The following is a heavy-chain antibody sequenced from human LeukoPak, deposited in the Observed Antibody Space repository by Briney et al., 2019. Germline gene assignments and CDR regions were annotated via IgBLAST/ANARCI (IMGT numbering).Heavy chain of an antibody. CDR2: INPNSGGT. D-gene: IGHD3-3*01. Sequence: ASVKVSCKASGYTFTDYYMHWVRQAPGQGLEWMGCINPNSGGTKYAQKFQGRVTMTRDTSISTAYMDLSSLRSDDTAVFYCATKSSGYYTYWGQGTLVTVSS. V-gene: IGHV1-2*02. CDR1: GYTFTDYY. J-gene: IGHJ4*02. CDR3: ATKSSGYYTY.